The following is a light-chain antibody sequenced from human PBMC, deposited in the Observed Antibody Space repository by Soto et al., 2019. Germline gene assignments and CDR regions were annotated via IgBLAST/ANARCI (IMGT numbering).Light chain of an antibody. CDR1: QSVTSNY. J-gene: IGKJ5*01. CDR2: GAS. Sequence: EIVLTQSPGTLSLSPGERVTLSCRVSQSVTSNYLAWYSQKPGQAPRLLIYGASSRVTGIPDRFSGSGSGTDFTLTISRLEPEDFAMYYCQQYDSSPITFGQGTRLEIK. V-gene: IGKV3-20*01. CDR3: QQYDSSPIT.